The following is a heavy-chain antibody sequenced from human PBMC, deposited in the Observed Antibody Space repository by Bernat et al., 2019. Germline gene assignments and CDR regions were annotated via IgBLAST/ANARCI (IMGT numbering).Heavy chain of an antibody. V-gene: IGHV3-33*08. CDR1: GFTFSSFA. J-gene: IGHJ6*02. D-gene: IGHD6-19*01. CDR3: ARSREVAGTRGYYYYYGMDV. CDR2: IWYDGSNK. Sequence: VQLLESGGGLVQPGGSLRLSCGASGFTFSSFAMSWVRQAAGRGLEWVAVIWYDGSNKCYADSVKGRFTISRDNSKNTLYLQMNSLRAEDTAVYYCARSREVAGTRGYYYYYGMDVWGQGTTVTVSS.